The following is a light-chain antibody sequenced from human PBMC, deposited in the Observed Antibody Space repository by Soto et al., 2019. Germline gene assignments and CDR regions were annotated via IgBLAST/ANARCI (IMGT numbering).Light chain of an antibody. CDR1: QSVTNNY. V-gene: IGKV3-20*01. CDR3: QQTAHSPLT. J-gene: IGKJ1*01. CDR2: DAS. Sequence: EIVLTQSPGTLSLSPGERATLSCRASQSVTNNYVAWYQQKPGQAPMLLIHDASSRATGIPDRFSGGGSGTDFTLTISRLEPEDFAVYFCQQTAHSPLTFGQGTRVDIK.